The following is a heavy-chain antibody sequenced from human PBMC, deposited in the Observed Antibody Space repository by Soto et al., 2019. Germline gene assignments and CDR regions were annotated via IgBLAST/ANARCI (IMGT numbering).Heavy chain of an antibody. CDR2: MSGSGGAT. V-gene: IGHV3-23*01. D-gene: IGHD2-15*01. CDR3: AKRRSVVVAAATNY. Sequence: GGSVRLSCAASGFTFSSYAMSWVRQAPGRGLEWVSVMSGSGGATYYADSVKGRFTISRDNSKNTLYLQMNSLRAEDTAVYYCAKRRSVVVAAATNYWGQGTLVTVSS. CDR1: GFTFSSYA. J-gene: IGHJ4*02.